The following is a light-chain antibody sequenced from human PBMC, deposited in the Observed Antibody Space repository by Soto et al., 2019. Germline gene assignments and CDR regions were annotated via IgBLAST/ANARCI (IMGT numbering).Light chain of an antibody. CDR2: DAS. V-gene: IGKV1-5*01. J-gene: IGKJ1*01. Sequence: DIEMTQSPSTLAAAVGDGVTITCRSSQSISNWLAWYQQKPGKAPKVLIFDASSLESGVPSRFSGSGSATEFTLTISSLQPDDFATYYCQQYSTYPWTFGQGTKVDI. CDR1: QSISNW. CDR3: QQYSTYPWT.